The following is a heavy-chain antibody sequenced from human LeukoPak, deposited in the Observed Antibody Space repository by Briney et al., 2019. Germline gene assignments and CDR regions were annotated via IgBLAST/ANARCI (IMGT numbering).Heavy chain of an antibody. CDR1: GFSFSSYG. CDR2: IAYDGNNK. Sequence: PGGSLRLSCAASGFSFSSYGMHWVRQAPGKGLEWVAVIAYDGNNKFYGDSVRGRFTISRDNSKNTLYLQMNSLRAEDTAVYYCAKGIYSSGSYSHFDYWGQGTLVTVSS. V-gene: IGHV3-30*18. D-gene: IGHD3-10*01. J-gene: IGHJ4*02. CDR3: AKGIYSSGSYSHFDY.